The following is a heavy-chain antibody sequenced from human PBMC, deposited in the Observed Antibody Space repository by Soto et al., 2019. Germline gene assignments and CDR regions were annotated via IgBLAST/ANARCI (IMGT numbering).Heavy chain of an antibody. D-gene: IGHD5-18*01. CDR2: IYPGDSDT. V-gene: IGHV5-51*01. J-gene: IGHJ4*02. Sequence: VQLVQCGAEVKMPGESLKFSCDGSGYSFATYWMGWVRQMPGKGLEWRGSIYPGDSDTRYSPAFQGQVTISADKSINTAYLQSSSLKASDTAMNYWASLVEDLDSFCDYWGQVTLVTVSS. CDR3: ASLVEDLDSFCDY. CDR1: GYSFATYW.